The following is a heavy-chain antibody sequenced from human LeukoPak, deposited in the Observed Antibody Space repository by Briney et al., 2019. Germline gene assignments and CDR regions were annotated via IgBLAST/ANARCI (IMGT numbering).Heavy chain of an antibody. V-gene: IGHV3-43*01. J-gene: IGHJ4*02. D-gene: IGHD1-1*01. Sequence: GGSLRLSCAASGFTFDDYTMHWVRQAPGKGLEWVSLISWDGGSTYYADSVKGRFTISRDNSKNSLYLQMNSLRAEDTTVYYCAKVRTGRYFDYWGQGTLVTVSS. CDR2: ISWDGGST. CDR3: AKVRTGRYFDY. CDR1: GFTFDDYT.